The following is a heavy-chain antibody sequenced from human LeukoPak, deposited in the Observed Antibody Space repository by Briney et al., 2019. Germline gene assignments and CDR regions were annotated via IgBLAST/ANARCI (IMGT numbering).Heavy chain of an antibody. CDR2: VNPNSGNS. D-gene: IGHD2-2*02. Sequence: ASVKVSCKASGCDFSSFDVDWVRQAPGQGLEWMGWVNPNSGNSGYAQKFKGRVTMTRNTSINTAYMELINLQSDDPAVYYCARGTPYCSSASCYNYWGQGSLVTVSS. V-gene: IGHV1-8*01. CDR3: ARGTPYCSSASCYNY. J-gene: IGHJ4*02. CDR1: GCDFSSFD.